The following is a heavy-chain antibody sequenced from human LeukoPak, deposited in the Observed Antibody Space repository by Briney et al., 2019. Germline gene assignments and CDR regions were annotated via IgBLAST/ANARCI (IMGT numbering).Heavy chain of an antibody. Sequence: GGSLRLSCVAPRITLSSYAMSWVRQAPGKGLEWVSTITYNGVNEYYADSVKGRFTISRDNSKDTLYLQMSGLRVGDTAVYYCAKGLRGLRNRIMGDTFDLWGQGTMVAVSS. V-gene: IGHV3-23*01. D-gene: IGHD1-14*01. CDR1: RITLSSYA. J-gene: IGHJ3*01. CDR2: ITYNGVNE. CDR3: AKGLRGLRNRIMGDTFDL.